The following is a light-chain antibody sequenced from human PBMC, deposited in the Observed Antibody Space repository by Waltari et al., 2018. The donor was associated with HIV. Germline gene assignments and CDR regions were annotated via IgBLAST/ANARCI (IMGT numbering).Light chain of an antibody. CDR1: SSDIGSNA. J-gene: IGLJ2*01. Sequence: QSVLTQPPSASETPGQRVAISCSGSSSDIGSNAVNWYTQLPGTAPKLLIYSNNQRPSGVPDRFSGSKSGTSASLAISGLQSEDEADYYCAAWDDSLNGPHVVFGGGTKLTVL. V-gene: IGLV1-44*01. CDR3: AAWDDSLNGPHVV. CDR2: SNN.